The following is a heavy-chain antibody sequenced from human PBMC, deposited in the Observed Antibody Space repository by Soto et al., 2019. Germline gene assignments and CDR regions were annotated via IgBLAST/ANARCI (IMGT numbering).Heavy chain of an antibody. CDR1: GGSISSTSFY. J-gene: IGHJ5*02. Sequence: PSETLSLTCTVSGGSISSTSFYWSWIRQPPGKGLEWIGYIYYSGNTNYNPSLKSRVTISVDTSKNQFSLRLSSMTAADTAVYYCARNLGFCSTTTCYPWFDPWGPGTLVTVSS. V-gene: IGHV4-61*01. CDR2: IYYSGNT. D-gene: IGHD2-2*01. CDR3: ARNLGFCSTTTCYPWFDP.